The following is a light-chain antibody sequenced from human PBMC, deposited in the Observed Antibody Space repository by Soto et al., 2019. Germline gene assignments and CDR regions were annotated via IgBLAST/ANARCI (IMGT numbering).Light chain of an antibody. Sequence: QSVLTQPASVSGSPGQSITISCTGTSSDIGAYNYVSWYQQHPGKAPKLMIYDVSNRPSGVSNRFSGSKSGNTASLTISGLQAEDEADYYCSSYTSSSTSFGGGTQLTVL. CDR1: SSDIGAYNY. V-gene: IGLV2-14*03. J-gene: IGLJ2*01. CDR2: DVS. CDR3: SSYTSSSTS.